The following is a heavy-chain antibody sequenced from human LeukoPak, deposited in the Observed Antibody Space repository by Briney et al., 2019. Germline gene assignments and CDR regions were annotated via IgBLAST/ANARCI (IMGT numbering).Heavy chain of an antibody. Sequence: GGSLRLSCTASGLTFSSYNMNWVRQAPGKGLEWVSSISRSSTYISYADSVKGRFTISRDNAKNSLYLQMNSLRAEDTAVYYCARLETTPYYFDYWGQGTLVTVSS. CDR2: ISRSSTYI. J-gene: IGHJ4*02. CDR1: GLTFSSYN. V-gene: IGHV3-21*01. D-gene: IGHD1-1*01. CDR3: ARLETTPYYFDY.